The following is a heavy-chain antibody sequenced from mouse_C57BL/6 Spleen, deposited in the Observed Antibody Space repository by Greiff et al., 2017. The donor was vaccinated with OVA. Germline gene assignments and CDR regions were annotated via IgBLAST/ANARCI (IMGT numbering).Heavy chain of an antibody. Sequence: EVKLEESGGGLVQPGGSMKLSCAASGFTFSDAWMDWVRQSPEKGLEWVAEIRNKANNHATYYAESVKGRFTISRDDSKSSVYLQMNSLRAEDTGIYYCTRPITTVVATKFAYWGQGTLVTVSA. CDR3: TRPITTVVATKFAY. CDR2: IRNKANNHAT. V-gene: IGHV6-6*01. CDR1: GFTFSDAW. D-gene: IGHD1-1*01. J-gene: IGHJ3*01.